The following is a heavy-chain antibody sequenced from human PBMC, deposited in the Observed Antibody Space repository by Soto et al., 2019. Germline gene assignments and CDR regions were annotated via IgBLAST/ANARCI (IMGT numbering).Heavy chain of an antibody. CDR1: GYTFTSYA. Sequence: GASAKVSYKASGYTFTSYAMPWVLQAPGQMLEWMGWINAGNGNTKYSQKFQGRVAMTEDTSTDTAYMELSSLRSEDTAVYYCATGPERWFDPWGQGTLVTVSS. V-gene: IGHV1-3*01. CDR2: INAGNGNT. J-gene: IGHJ5*02. CDR3: ATGPERWFDP.